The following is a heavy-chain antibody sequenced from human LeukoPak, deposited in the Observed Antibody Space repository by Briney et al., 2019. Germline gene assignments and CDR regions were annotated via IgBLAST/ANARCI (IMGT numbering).Heavy chain of an antibody. CDR1: GFTFSSYG. CDR2: IWYDGSNK. J-gene: IGHJ5*02. V-gene: IGHV3-33*06. Sequence: PGGSLRLSCAASGFTFSSYGMHWVRQAPGKGLEWVAVIWYDGSNKYYADSVKGRFTISRDNSKNTLYLQINTLRAEDTAVYYCANFERTVAGPYNWFDPWGQGTQVTVSS. D-gene: IGHD6-19*01. CDR3: ANFERTVAGPYNWFDP.